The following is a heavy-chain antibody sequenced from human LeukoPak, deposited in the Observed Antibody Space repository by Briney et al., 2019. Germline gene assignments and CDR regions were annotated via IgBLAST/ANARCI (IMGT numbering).Heavy chain of an antibody. CDR2: IYYSGST. J-gene: IGHJ3*02. Sequence: PSETLSLTCTVSGGSISSGGYYWSWIRQHPGKGLEWIGYIYYSGSTYYNPSLKSWVTISVDTSKNQFSLKLSSVTAADTAVYYCASWLGSWSGRPLFGAFDIWGQGTMVTVSS. D-gene: IGHD3-3*01. CDR1: GGSISSGGYY. CDR3: ASWLGSWSGRPLFGAFDI. V-gene: IGHV4-31*03.